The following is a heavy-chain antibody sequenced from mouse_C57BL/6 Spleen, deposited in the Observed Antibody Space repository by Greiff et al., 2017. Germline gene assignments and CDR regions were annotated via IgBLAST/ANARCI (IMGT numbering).Heavy chain of an antibody. CDR1: GYTFTSYW. Sequence: QVQLQQPGAELVKPGASVKMSCKASGYTFTSYWITWVKQRPGQGLEWIGDIYPGSGSTNYNEKFKSKATLTVDTSSSPAYMQLSSLTSEDSAVYCCAGYYCGSSYGYFDVWGTGTTVTVSS. V-gene: IGHV1-55*01. CDR3: AGYYCGSSYGYFDV. J-gene: IGHJ1*03. D-gene: IGHD1-1*01. CDR2: IYPGSGST.